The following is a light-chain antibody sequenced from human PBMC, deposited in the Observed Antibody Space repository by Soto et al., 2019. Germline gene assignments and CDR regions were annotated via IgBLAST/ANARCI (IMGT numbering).Light chain of an antibody. CDR3: QQYNNWPPWT. V-gene: IGKV3-15*01. CDR2: GAS. CDR1: QSVSSN. Sequence: EIVLTQSPATLSLSPGERSTLSCRASQSVSSNLAWYQQKPGQAPRLLIYGASTRATGIPARFSGSGSGTEFTLTISSLQSEDFVVYYCQQYNNWPPWTFGQGTKVDIK. J-gene: IGKJ1*01.